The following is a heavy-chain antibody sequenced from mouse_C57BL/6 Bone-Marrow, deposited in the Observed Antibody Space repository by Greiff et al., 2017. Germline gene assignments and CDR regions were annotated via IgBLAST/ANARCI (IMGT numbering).Heavy chain of an antibody. J-gene: IGHJ2*01. CDR1: GFTFSDYY. CDR2: ISNGGGST. V-gene: IGHV5-12*01. Sequence: EVQVVESGGGLVQPGGSLKLSCAASGFTFSDYYMYWVRQTPEKRLEWVAYISNGGGSTYYPDTVKGRFTISRDNAKNTLYLQMSRLKSEDTAMYYCARRLSDYWGQGTTLTVSS. CDR3: ARRLSDY.